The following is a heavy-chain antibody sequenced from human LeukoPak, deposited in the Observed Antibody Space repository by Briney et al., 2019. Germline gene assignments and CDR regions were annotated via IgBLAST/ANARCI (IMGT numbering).Heavy chain of an antibody. J-gene: IGHJ4*02. CDR2: IYISGST. V-gene: IGHV4-4*07. Sequence: SETLSLTCTVPGGSISSYYWSWIRQPAGKGLEWVGRIYISGSTNYNPSLKSRVTMSVDTSKNQFSMKLSSVTAADTAVYYCARAPLLTGYFDFDYWGQGTLVTVSS. CDR3: ARAPLLTGYFDFDY. CDR1: GGSISSYY. D-gene: IGHD3-9*01.